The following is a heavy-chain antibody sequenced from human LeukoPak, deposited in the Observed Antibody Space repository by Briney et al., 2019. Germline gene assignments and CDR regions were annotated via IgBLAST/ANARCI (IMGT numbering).Heavy chain of an antibody. D-gene: IGHD1-1*01. Sequence: PGGSLRLSCAASGFTFSSYMMNWVRQAPGKGLEWVSSINSGSTYTYYTESVKGRFTVSRDNAKNSLFLQMNSLRAEDTAIYYCARSLTTLTYEGYWGQGTLVTVSS. CDR2: INSGSTYT. CDR3: ARSLTTLTYEGY. CDR1: GFTFSSYM. J-gene: IGHJ4*02. V-gene: IGHV3-21*01.